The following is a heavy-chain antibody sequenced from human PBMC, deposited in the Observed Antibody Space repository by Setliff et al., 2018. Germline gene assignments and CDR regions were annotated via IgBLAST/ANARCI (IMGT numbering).Heavy chain of an antibody. D-gene: IGHD2-8*01. Sequence: GASVKVSCKASGYTFTSYGITWVRQAPGQGLEWMGWISGYTGNTNYAQKLQGRVTMTTDTSTSTAYMELRSLTSDDTAVYYCSRLVRYCTTTACQGASGAEFWGQGTLVTVSS. CDR3: SRLVRYCTTTACQGASGAEF. CDR1: GYTFTSYG. CDR2: ISGYTGNT. V-gene: IGHV1-18*01. J-gene: IGHJ4*02.